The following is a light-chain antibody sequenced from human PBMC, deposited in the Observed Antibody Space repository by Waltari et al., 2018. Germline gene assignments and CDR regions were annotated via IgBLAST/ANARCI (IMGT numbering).Light chain of an antibody. Sequence: QPVLTQPPSASGTPGQRVTISCSGRHSNIGANTVKWYQQLPGTAPKLLIYSDNRRLSGGPDRFAASKAGTSASLAISGLQSEDEADYYCSTWDDSLSGVLFGEGTKLTVV. CDR2: SDN. CDR3: STWDDSLSGVL. J-gene: IGLJ2*01. V-gene: IGLV1-44*01. CDR1: HSNIGANT.